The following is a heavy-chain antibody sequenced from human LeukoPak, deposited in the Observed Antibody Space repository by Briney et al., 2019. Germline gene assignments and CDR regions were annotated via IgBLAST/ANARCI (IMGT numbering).Heavy chain of an antibody. CDR2: IYYSGST. CDR1: GGSISRSSYH. V-gene: IGHV4-39*07. J-gene: IGHJ4*02. Sequence: PSETLSLTCTVSGGSISRSSYHWGWIRQPPGKGLEWIGYIYYSGSTYYNSSLKSRVTMSVDTSKNQFSLKLSSVTAVDTAVYYCARNKGSSWIDYWGQGTLVTVSS. CDR3: ARNKGSSWIDY. D-gene: IGHD6-13*01.